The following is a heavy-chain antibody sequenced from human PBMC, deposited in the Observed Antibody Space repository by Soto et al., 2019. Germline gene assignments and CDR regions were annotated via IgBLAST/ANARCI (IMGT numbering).Heavy chain of an antibody. CDR1: GGSFSGYY. D-gene: IGHD3-3*01. J-gene: IGHJ4*02. CDR3: ARGRRYYDFWSGYPSPYFDY. V-gene: IGHV4-34*01. CDR2: INHSGST. Sequence: SETLSLTCAVYGGSFSGYYWSWIRQPPGKGLEWIGEINHSGSTNYNPSLKSRVTISVDTSKNQFSLKLSSVTAADTAVYYCARGRRYYDFWSGYPSPYFDYWGQGTLVTVSS.